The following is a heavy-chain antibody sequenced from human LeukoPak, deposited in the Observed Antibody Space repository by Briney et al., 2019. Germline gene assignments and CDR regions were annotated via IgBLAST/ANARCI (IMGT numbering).Heavy chain of an antibody. J-gene: IGHJ4*02. V-gene: IGHV1-18*01. CDR2: ISVYNGNT. CDR3: ARLEFAGTHYFDY. Sequence: ASVKVSCKASGYTFTSCGISWVRQAPGQGLEWMGWISVYNGNTNYAQKLQGRVTMTTDTSTSTAYMDLRSLGSDDTAVYYCARLEFAGTHYFDYWGQGTLVTVSS. D-gene: IGHD1-1*01. CDR1: GYTFTSCG.